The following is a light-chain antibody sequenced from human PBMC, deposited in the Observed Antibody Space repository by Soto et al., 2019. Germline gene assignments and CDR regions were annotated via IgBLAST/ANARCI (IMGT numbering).Light chain of an antibody. CDR1: SSDVGAYDF. CDR2: EVS. CDR3: RSYTTRSTRV. Sequence: QSVLTQPASVSGSPGQSIAISCTGTSSDVGAYDFVSWYQQHPDKAPKLMIYEVSNRPSGVSDRFSGSKSVNTATLTISGLQAEDEADYYCRSYTTRSTRVFGTGNKVTVL. J-gene: IGLJ1*01. V-gene: IGLV2-14*03.